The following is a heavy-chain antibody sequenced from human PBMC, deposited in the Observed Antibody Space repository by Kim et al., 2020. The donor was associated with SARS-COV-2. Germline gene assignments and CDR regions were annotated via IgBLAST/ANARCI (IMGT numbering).Heavy chain of an antibody. V-gene: IGHV3-9*01. CDR1: GFTFGDYA. CDR3: AKGGFGASWYWFDP. CDR2: ISWNSNTI. Sequence: SLRLSCAASGFTFGDYAMHRVRQAPGKGLEWVSGISWNSNTIEYADSVKGRFTISRDNAKNSLYLQMNSLRAEDTAFYYCAKGGFGASWYWFDPWGQGTLVTVSS. D-gene: IGHD6-13*01. J-gene: IGHJ5*02.